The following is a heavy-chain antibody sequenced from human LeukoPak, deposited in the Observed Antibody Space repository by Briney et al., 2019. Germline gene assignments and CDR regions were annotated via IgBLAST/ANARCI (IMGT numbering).Heavy chain of an antibody. Sequence: PGGSLRLSCAASGFTFSFSWMHWVRQAPGEGLVWVSRINGNGSSTTYADSVKGRFTISRDNAKNTLYLQMNSLRAEDTAVYYCARGGYLSNYWGQGTLVTVSS. CDR3: ARGGYLSNY. CDR2: INGNGSST. J-gene: IGHJ4*02. V-gene: IGHV3-74*01. CDR1: GFTFSFSW. D-gene: IGHD1-1*01.